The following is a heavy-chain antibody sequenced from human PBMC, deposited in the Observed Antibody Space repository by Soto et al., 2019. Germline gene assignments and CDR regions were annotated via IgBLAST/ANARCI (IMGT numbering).Heavy chain of an antibody. D-gene: IGHD3-10*01. J-gene: IGHJ4*02. V-gene: IGHV1-69*04. CDR1: GGTFSSYT. CDR3: ARDWAMVRGVFDY. Sequence: SVKVSCKASGGTFSSYTISWVRQAPGQGLEWMGRIIPILGIANYAQKFQGRVTITADKSTSTAYMELSSLRSDDTAVYYCARDWAMVRGVFDYWGQGTLVTVSS. CDR2: IIPILGIA.